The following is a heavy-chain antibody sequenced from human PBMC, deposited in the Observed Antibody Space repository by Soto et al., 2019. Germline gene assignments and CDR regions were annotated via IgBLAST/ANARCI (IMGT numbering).Heavy chain of an antibody. CDR3: ARERPDGARLDP. CDR2: IYYSGST. D-gene: IGHD6-6*01. J-gene: IGHJ5*02. Sequence: SETLSLTCTVSVGSISSGDYYWSWIRQPPGKGLEWIGYIYYSGSTYYNPSLKSRVTISVDTPKNQFSLKLSSVTAADTAVYYCARERPDGARLDPWGQGTLVTVSS. V-gene: IGHV4-30-4*01. CDR1: VGSISSGDYY.